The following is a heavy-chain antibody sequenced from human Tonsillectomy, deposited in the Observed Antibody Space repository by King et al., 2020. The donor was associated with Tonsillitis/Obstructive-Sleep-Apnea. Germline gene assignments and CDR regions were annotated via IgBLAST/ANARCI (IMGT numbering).Heavy chain of an antibody. J-gene: IGHJ4*02. V-gene: IGHV4-59*08. Sequence: VQLQESGPGLVKPSETLSLTCTVSGGSISSYYWSWIRQPPGKGLEWIGYIYYSGSTNYNPSLKSRVTISVDTSKNKFSLKLSSVTAADTAVYYCARRPRDSSGYYFAYWGQGTLVTVSS. CDR3: ARRPRDSSGYYFAY. D-gene: IGHD3-22*01. CDR2: IYYSGST. CDR1: GGSISSYY.